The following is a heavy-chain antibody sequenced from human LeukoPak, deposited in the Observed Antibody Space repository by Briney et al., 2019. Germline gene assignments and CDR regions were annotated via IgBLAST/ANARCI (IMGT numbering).Heavy chain of an antibody. J-gene: IGHJ4*02. Sequence: GGSLRLSCAASGFTFSSYAMSWVRQAPGKGLEWVSAISGSGGSTYYADSVKGRFTISRDNSKNTLYLQMNSLRAEDTAVYYCAKDKAHYYDSSGHGTLDYWGQGTLVTVSS. CDR1: GFTFSSYA. CDR2: ISGSGGST. CDR3: AKDKAHYYDSSGHGTLDY. V-gene: IGHV3-23*01. D-gene: IGHD3-22*01.